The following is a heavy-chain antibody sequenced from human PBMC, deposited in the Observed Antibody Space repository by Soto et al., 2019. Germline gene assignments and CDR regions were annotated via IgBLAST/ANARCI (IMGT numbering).Heavy chain of an antibody. CDR1: GGSISSSSYY. CDR3: ARQGVGDIVVVPAAHPGEYYYYYYGMDV. CDR2: IYYSGST. V-gene: IGHV4-39*01. Sequence: SETLSLTCTVSGGSISSSSYYWGWIRQPPGKGLEWIGSIYYSGSTYYNPSLKSRVTISVDTSKNKFSLKLSSVTAADTAVYYCARQGVGDIVVVPAAHPGEYYYYYYGMDVWGQGTTVTVSS. D-gene: IGHD2-2*01. J-gene: IGHJ6*02.